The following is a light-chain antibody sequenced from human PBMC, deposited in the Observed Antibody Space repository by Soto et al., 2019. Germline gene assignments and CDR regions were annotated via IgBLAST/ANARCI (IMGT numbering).Light chain of an antibody. CDR3: QQSNNWPYT. CDR1: QTVRDN. V-gene: IGKV3-15*01. Sequence: EIVMTHSPATLSVSPGDRATLSCRASQTVRDNLAWYQQKPGQAPRLLIYGASTRATGIPARFSGSGSGTEFTLTIDSLQSEEFGLYFCQQSNNWPYTFGQGTKLEIK. CDR2: GAS. J-gene: IGKJ2*01.